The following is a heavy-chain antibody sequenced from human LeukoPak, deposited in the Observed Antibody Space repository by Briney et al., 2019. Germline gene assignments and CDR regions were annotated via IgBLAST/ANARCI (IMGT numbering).Heavy chain of an antibody. CDR2: IKQDGSEK. D-gene: IGHD1-26*01. Sequence: GGSLRLSCAASGFTFSDYWMSWVRQAPGKGLEWVANIKQDGSEKYYVDSVKGRFTVSRDNAKNSLYLQVNSLRAEDTAVYYCARDWEYWGQGTLVTVSS. CDR3: ARDWEY. CDR1: GFTFSDYW. J-gene: IGHJ4*02. V-gene: IGHV3-7*01.